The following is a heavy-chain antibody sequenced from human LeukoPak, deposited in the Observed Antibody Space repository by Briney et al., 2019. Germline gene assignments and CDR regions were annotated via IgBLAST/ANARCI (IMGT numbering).Heavy chain of an antibody. J-gene: IGHJ4*02. CDR3: ASTGEMYRSGWYFEY. Sequence: SETLSLTCAVYGGSFSGYYWSWIRQPPGKGLEWIGEINHSGSTNYNPSLKSRVTISVDTSKNQFSLKLRSVTAADTAVYYCASTGEMYRSGWYFEYWGQGTLVTVSS. CDR1: GGSFSGYY. V-gene: IGHV4-34*01. CDR2: INHSGST. D-gene: IGHD6-19*01.